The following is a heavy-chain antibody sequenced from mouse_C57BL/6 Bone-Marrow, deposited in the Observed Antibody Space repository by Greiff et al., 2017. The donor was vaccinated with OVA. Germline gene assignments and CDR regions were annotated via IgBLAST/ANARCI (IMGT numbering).Heavy chain of an antibody. V-gene: IGHV1-26*01. CDR2: INPNNGGT. J-gene: IGHJ3*01. CDR1: GFKFTDYY. CDR3: ATEVWFAY. Sequence: EVQLQQSGPELVKPGASVKISCTASGFKFTDYYMNWVKQSPGKSLEWIGDINPNNGGTSYNQKFKGKATLTVDKSSNTAYMELRSLTSEDSAVYYCATEVWFAYWGQGTLVTVSA.